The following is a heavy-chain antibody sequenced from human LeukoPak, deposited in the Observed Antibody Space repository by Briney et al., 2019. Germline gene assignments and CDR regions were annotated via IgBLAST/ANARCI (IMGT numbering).Heavy chain of an antibody. V-gene: IGHV3-72*01. J-gene: IGHJ4*02. CDR1: GFTFSDHY. D-gene: IGHD2-21*02. Sequence: GGSLRLSCAVSGFTFSDHYMDWVRQTPGKRLEWLARSRNKANSYTTQYATSVKGRFTISRDDSENPLYLQMNSLRSEDTAVYYCVRGHFGFDYWGQGTLVTVSS. CDR2: SRNKANSYTT. CDR3: VRGHFGFDY.